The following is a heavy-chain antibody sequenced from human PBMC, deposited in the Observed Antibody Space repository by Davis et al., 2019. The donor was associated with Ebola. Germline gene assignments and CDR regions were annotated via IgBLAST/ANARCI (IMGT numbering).Heavy chain of an antibody. CDR1: GASVSSNNYH. Sequence: SETLSLTCTVSGASVSSNNYHWTWIRQPPGKGLEWIGDVYDSGSTNYSPSLKSRVTISVDTSKNQFSLMLSSVTAADTAVYYCARTDRVCSGGTCYSGNDFDYWGQGTLVTVSS. CDR3: ARTDRVCSGGTCYSGNDFDY. D-gene: IGHD2-15*01. V-gene: IGHV4-61*01. CDR2: VYDSGST. J-gene: IGHJ4*02.